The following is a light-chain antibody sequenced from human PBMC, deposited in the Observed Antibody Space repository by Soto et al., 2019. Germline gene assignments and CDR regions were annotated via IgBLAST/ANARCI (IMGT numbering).Light chain of an antibody. CDR1: HSVNSH. CDR2: GAS. V-gene: IGKV3-15*01. J-gene: IGKJ3*01. CDR3: QQYKNWPL. Sequence: MMMTQSPATLSVSPGERVTLSCRTSHSVNSHVAWYQQKPGQAPRLLIYGASTRATGIPARFSGSGSGTEFTLTISSLQSEDFAVYYCQQYKNWPLFGPGTKVDIK.